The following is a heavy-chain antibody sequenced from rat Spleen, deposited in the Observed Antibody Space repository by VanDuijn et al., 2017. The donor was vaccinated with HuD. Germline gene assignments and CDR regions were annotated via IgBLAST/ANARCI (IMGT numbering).Heavy chain of an antibody. CDR2: ITNTGGTP. CDR1: GFTFSDYA. Sequence: EVQLVESGGGLIQPGRSLKFSCAASGFTFSDYAMAWVRQAPKKGLEWVASITNTGGTPYYLGSVKGRFTISRDNAKNTQYLQMDSLRSEDTATYYCARLGITLGAGHWFAYWGQGTLVTVSS. J-gene: IGHJ3*01. D-gene: IGHD1-2*01. CDR3: ARLGITLGAGHWFAY. V-gene: IGHV5-17*01.